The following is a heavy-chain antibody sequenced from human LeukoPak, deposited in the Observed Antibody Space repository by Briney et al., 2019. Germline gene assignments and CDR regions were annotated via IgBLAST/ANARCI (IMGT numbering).Heavy chain of an antibody. CDR3: AREPLPPDAFDI. Sequence: PSETLSLTCAVYGGSFSGYYWSWIRRPPGKGLEWIGEINHSGSTNYNPSLKSRVSISVDTSKNQFSLKLSSVTAADTAVYYCAREPLPPDAFDIWGQGTMVTVSS. D-gene: IGHD2-15*01. CDR2: INHSGST. J-gene: IGHJ3*02. CDR1: GGSFSGYY. V-gene: IGHV4-34*01.